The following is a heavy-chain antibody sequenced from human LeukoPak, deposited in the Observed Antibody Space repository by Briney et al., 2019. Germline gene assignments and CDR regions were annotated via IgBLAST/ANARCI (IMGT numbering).Heavy chain of an antibody. Sequence: GGSLRLSCAASGFTFSNYVMSWVRQAPGKGLEWVSAISSSGGGTYYADSVKGRFTISRDNSKNTLYLQMNSLRAEDTAIYYCAKDLRYSSIWGQGTLVTVSS. D-gene: IGHD6-19*01. CDR2: ISSSGGGT. V-gene: IGHV3-23*01. CDR3: AKDLRYSSI. J-gene: IGHJ4*02. CDR1: GFTFSNYV.